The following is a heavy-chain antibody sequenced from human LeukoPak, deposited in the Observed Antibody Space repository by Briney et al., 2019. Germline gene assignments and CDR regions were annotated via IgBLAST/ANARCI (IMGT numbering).Heavy chain of an antibody. Sequence: GGSLRLSCAASGFTFSSYTMHWVRQAPGKGLEGVAVISYDGSNKYYADSVEGRFTISSDNSKNTLYLEMNSLRPEDTAVYYCASPSVSGSFHNPFGYWGQGTLVTVSS. CDR2: ISYDGSNK. V-gene: IGHV3-30*04. CDR3: ASPSVSGSFHNPFGY. D-gene: IGHD3-10*01. J-gene: IGHJ4*02. CDR1: GFTFSSYT.